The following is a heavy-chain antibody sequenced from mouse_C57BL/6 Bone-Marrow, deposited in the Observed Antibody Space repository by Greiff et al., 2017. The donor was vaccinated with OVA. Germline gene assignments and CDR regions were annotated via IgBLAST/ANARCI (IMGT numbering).Heavy chain of an antibody. CDR2: IWGDGST. D-gene: IGHD1-1*01. J-gene: IGHJ4*01. CDR3: AKQITTESGYAMDY. V-gene: IGHV2-3*01. Sequence: VQRVESGPGLVAPSQSLSITCTVSGFSLTSYGVSWVRQPPGKGLEWLGVIWGDGSTNYTSALIYRLSISKDNSKSQVFLQLNSLQTDDTATYYCAKQITTESGYAMDYWGQGTSVTVSS. CDR1: GFSLTSYG.